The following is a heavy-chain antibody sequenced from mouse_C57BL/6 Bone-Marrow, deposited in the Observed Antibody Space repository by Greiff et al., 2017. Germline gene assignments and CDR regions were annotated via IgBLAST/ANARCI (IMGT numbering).Heavy chain of an antibody. CDR2: INPSSGYT. Sequence: QVQLQQSGAELARPGASVKMSCKASGYTFTSYTMHWVKQRPGQGLEWIGYINPSSGYTKYNQKFKDKATLTADKSSSTAYMQLSSLTSEDSAVFYCARGRYSAMDYWGQGTSVTVPS. V-gene: IGHV1-4*01. CDR1: GYTFTSYT. CDR3: ARGRYSAMDY. D-gene: IGHD1-1*01. J-gene: IGHJ4*01.